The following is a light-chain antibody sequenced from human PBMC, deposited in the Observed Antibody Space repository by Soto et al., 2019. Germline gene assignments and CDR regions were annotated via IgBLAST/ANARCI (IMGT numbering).Light chain of an antibody. J-gene: IGLJ2*01. CDR3: AAWDGSLNNVL. Sequence: QSVLTQPPSASGTPGQRVTISCSGSGSSIGTNTVNWYRQLPGTAPKLLIYGDNQRPSGVPDRFSASKSGTSASPAISGLQSEDEADYYCAAWDGSLNNVLFGGGTQLTVL. CDR2: GDN. V-gene: IGLV1-44*01. CDR1: GSSIGTNT.